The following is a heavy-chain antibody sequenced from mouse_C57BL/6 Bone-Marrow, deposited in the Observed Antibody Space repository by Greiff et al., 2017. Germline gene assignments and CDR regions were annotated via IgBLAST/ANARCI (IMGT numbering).Heavy chain of an antibody. J-gene: IGHJ1*03. CDR1: GYTFTSYD. CDR2: IYPRDGST. CDR3: ARDYGSSYWYFDV. D-gene: IGHD1-1*01. V-gene: IGHV1-85*01. Sequence: HVPLHQSGPELVKPGASVKLSCKASGYTFTSYDINWVKQRPGQGLEWIGWIYPRDGSTKYNEKFKGKATLTVDTSSSTAYMELHSLTSEDSAVYFCARDYGSSYWYFDVWGTGTTVTVSS.